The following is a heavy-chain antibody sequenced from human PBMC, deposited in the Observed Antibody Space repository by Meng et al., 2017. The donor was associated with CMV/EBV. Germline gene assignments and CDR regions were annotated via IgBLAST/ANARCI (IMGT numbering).Heavy chain of an antibody. D-gene: IGHD1-26*01. CDR1: GGTFSSYT. V-gene: IGHV1-69*02. CDR3: ARRPGIRSGSYYNWFDP. Sequence: SVKVSCKASGGTFSSYTISWVRQAPGQGLEWMGRIIPILGIANYAQKFQGRVMITADKSTSTAYMELSSLRSEDTAVYYCARRPGIRSGSYYNWFDPWGQGTLVTVSS. J-gene: IGHJ5*02. CDR2: IIPILGIA.